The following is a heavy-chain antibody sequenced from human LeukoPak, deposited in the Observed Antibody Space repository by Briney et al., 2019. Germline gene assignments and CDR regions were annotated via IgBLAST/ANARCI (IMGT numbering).Heavy chain of an antibody. CDR1: GFTVSSNY. V-gene: IGHV3-7*01. J-gene: IGHJ4*02. Sequence: PGGSLRLSCAASGFTVSSNYMSWVRQAPGKGLEWVANIKQDGSEKHYVDSVKGRFTISRDNAKNSLYLQMNSLRAEDTAVYYCAREGRGYDSSGYPYYFDYWGQGTLVTVSS. CDR3: AREGRGYDSSGYPYYFDY. D-gene: IGHD3-22*01. CDR2: IKQDGSEK.